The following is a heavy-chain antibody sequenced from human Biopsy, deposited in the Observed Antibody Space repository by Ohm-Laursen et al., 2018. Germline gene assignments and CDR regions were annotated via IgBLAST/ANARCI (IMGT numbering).Heavy chain of an antibody. Sequence: EPSVKVSCKASSYTFTDHNIHWMRQAPGQGLEWLGYINCKTGATNYAQKFQGTVTMTRDTSISTAYLALGSLRSADTAIYYCARDPLNGHKHFDYWGQGSLVTVSS. CDR3: ARDPLNGHKHFDY. J-gene: IGHJ4*02. D-gene: IGHD2-8*01. CDR2: INCKTGAT. V-gene: IGHV1-2*02. CDR1: SYTFTDHN.